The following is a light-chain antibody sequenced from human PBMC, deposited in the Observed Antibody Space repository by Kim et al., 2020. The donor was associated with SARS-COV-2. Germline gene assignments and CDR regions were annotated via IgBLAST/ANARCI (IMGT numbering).Light chain of an antibody. CDR3: QAWDSRTV. CDR1: KLGDQY. CDR2: QDS. J-gene: IGLJ2*01. Sequence: SYELTQPPSVSVSPGQTASITCSGDKLGDQYACWYQQKPGQSPVLVIYQDSKRPSGIPERFSGSNSGNTATLTISGTQAMDEADYYCQAWDSRTVFG. V-gene: IGLV3-1*01.